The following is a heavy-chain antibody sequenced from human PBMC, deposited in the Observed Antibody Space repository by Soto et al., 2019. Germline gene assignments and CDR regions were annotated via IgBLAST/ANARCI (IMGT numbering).Heavy chain of an antibody. J-gene: IGHJ2*01. CDR2: ISPDGSDK. Sequence: EVQLVESGGGLDQPGGSLRLSCAASGFSFSSYWMTWVRQAPGKGLEWVANISPDGSDKYYVDSVKGRFTISRDHVKNSLYLQVNSLRVDDTALYYCARARIDLWGRGTLVTVSS. V-gene: IGHV3-7*01. CDR1: GFSFSSYW. CDR3: ARARIDL.